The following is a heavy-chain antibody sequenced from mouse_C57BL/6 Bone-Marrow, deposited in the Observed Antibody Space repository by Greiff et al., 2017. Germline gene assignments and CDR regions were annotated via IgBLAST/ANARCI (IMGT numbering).Heavy chain of an antibody. V-gene: IGHV14-4*01. CDR2: IDPENGDT. CDR3: TASGTPHCWASDV. CDR1: GFNIKDDY. J-gene: IGHJ1*03. D-gene: IGHD6-1*01. Sequence: EVQLQQSGAELVRPGASVKLSCTASGFNIKDDYMHWVKQRPEQGLEWIGWIDPENGDTEYASQFQGKATIPADTSSNTAYLQLSSLTSEDSAVYYGTASGTPHCWASDVWGTGTLVTVAA.